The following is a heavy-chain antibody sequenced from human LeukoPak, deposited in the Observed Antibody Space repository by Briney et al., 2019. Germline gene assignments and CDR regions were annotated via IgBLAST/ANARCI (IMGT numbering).Heavy chain of an antibody. CDR2: ISSSGSTI. J-gene: IGHJ5*02. D-gene: IGHD4-11*01. Sequence: PAGSLSLTCAVSGFTFSSNEMNWVRQAHGKVKGWDSYISSSGSTIYYADSVKGRFTISRDNAKNSLYLQMNSLRAEDTAVYYGARELTTVIWFDPWGQGTLVTVSS. CDR1: GFTFSSNE. V-gene: IGHV3-48*03. CDR3: ARELTTVIWFDP.